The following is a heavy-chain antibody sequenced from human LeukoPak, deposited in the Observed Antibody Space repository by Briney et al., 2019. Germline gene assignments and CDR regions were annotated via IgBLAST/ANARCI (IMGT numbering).Heavy chain of an antibody. CDR1: GGTFSSYA. D-gene: IGHD2-15*01. Sequence: SVKVSCKASGGTFSSYAISWVRQAPGQGLEWMGGIIPIFGTVNYAQKFQGRVTITADESTSTAYMELSSLRSEDTAVYFCARTPRTYYHYMDVWGKGTTVTISS. J-gene: IGHJ6*03. CDR3: ARTPRTYYHYMDV. CDR2: IIPIFGTV. V-gene: IGHV1-69*13.